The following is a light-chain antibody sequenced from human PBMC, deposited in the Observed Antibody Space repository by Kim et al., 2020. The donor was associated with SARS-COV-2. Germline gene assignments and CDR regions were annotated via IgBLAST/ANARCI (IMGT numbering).Light chain of an antibody. CDR2: DVS. Sequence: DIQMTQSPSSLSASVGDRVTITCRTSQGISHFLAWYQQKPGKVPKLLMYDVSTLQSGVPSRFSGSGSGTDFTLTISSLQPEDVAAYYCQKYDSAPWTFAQGTKLDIK. V-gene: IGKV1-27*01. CDR3: QKYDSAPWT. J-gene: IGKJ1*01. CDR1: QGISHF.